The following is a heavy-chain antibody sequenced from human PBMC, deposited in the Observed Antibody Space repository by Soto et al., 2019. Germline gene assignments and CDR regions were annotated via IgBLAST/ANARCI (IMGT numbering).Heavy chain of an antibody. CDR1: GFTFISHG. CDR3: AKLAHDISGYYSIRFDP. D-gene: IGHD3-22*01. V-gene: IGHV3-30*18. J-gene: IGHJ5*01. Sequence: GGSLRLSCTASGFTFISHGIRFFRHSPFKGLEWVAGILYDGTNKYYADSVKGRFAISRDNSKNTLYLQMNSLRAEDTAVYYCAKLAHDISGYYSIRFDPWGQGTLVTVSS. CDR2: ILYDGTNK.